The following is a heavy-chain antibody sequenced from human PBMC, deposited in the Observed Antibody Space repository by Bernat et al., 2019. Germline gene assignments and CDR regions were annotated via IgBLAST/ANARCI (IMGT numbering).Heavy chain of an antibody. CDR1: GFTLSSYA. CDR3: AKDIMYSSGSGTSHFDY. CDR2: LGVSGRDT. D-gene: IGHD3-10*01. Sequence: EVQLLESGGGLAQPGESRRLSCAASGFTLSSYAMSWVRQAPGKGLEWVSTLGVSGRDTYYADSVKGRFTISRDTSKSTLYLQMNSLRGEDTAIYYCAKDIMYSSGSGTSHFDYWGQGTLVTVSS. V-gene: IGHV3-23*01. J-gene: IGHJ4*02.